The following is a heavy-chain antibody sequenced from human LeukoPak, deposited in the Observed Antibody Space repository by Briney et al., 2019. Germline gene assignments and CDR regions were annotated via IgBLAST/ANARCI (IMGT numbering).Heavy chain of an antibody. V-gene: IGHV3-15*01. Sequence: PGGSLRLSCAASGFIIISYRMSWVRQAPGKGLEWVGRIKSKTDGGTTDYAAPVKGRFTISRDDSKNTLYLQMNSLKTEDTAVYYCTTHYGDYGAFDIWGQGTMVTVSS. CDR2: IKSKTDGGTT. CDR1: GFIIISYR. D-gene: IGHD4-17*01. J-gene: IGHJ3*02. CDR3: TTHYGDYGAFDI.